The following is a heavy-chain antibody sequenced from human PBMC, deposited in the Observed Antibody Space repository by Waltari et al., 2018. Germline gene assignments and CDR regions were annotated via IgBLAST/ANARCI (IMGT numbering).Heavy chain of an antibody. D-gene: IGHD1-26*01. J-gene: IGHJ6*03. CDR1: GYTFTGYY. Sequence: QVQLVQSGAEVKKPGASVKVSCKASGYTFTGYYMHWVRQAPGQGLEWMGWINPNSGGTNYAQKFQGRVTMTRDTSISTAYMELSRLRSDDTAVYYCATEPIVGAPDYYMDVWGKGTTVTISS. CDR2: INPNSGGT. V-gene: IGHV1-2*02. CDR3: ATEPIVGAPDYYMDV.